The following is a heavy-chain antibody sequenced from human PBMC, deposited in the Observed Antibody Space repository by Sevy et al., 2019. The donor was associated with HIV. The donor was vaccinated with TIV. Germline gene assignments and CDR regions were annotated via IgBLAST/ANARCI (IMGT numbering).Heavy chain of an antibody. D-gene: IGHD4-17*01. CDR3: AKDLFGDYCLCSVDY. Sequence: GGSLRLSCAASRFSFSRYDIHWVRQAPGRGLEWVAVIYHDGGTQYYSDSVKGRFTVSRDNSKYTAYLEMDSLSTEDTAVYFCAKDLFGDYCLCSVDYWGQGALVTVSS. V-gene: IGHV3-30*18. CDR1: RFSFSRYD. J-gene: IGHJ4*02. CDR2: IYHDGGTQ.